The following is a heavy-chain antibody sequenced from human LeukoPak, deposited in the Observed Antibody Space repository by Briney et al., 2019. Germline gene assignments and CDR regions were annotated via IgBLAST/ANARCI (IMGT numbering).Heavy chain of an antibody. CDR2: INHSGST. V-gene: IGHV4-34*01. CDR1: GGSFSGYY. D-gene: IGHD2-2*01. Sequence: SETLSLTCAVYGGSFSGYYWSWIRQPPGKGLEWIGEINHSGSTNYNPSLKSRVTISVDTSKNQFSLKLSSVTAADTAVYYCARGLVVVPATVPSYHYYMDVWGKGTTVTVSS. CDR3: ARGLVVVPATVPSYHYYMDV. J-gene: IGHJ6*03.